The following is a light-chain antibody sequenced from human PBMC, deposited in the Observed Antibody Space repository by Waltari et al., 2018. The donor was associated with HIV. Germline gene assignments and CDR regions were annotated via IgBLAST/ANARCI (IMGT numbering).Light chain of an antibody. Sequence: VLTQSPGTLSVSPGERATLSCRASQRIDTTSLSWYQQKPGQAPRLVIYGASTRASGIPPRFSGSGSGTEFTLTISSLQPEDFASYYCLQDYNLPGAFGQGTRVEIK. CDR2: GAS. V-gene: IGKV3D-7*01. CDR1: QRIDTTS. CDR3: LQDYNLPGA. J-gene: IGKJ1*01.